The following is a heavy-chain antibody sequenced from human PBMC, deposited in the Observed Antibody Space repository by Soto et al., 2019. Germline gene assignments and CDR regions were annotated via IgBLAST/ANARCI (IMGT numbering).Heavy chain of an antibody. D-gene: IGHD7-27*01. CDR3: ARAFFWGPYWYFDL. J-gene: IGHJ2*01. CDR2: IGTAGDT. CDR1: GFTFSSYD. Sequence: EVQLVESGGGLVQPGGSLRLSCAASGFTFSSYDMHWVRQATGKGLEWVSAIGTAGDTYYPGSVKGRFTISGENAKNSLYLQMNSLRAGDTAVYYCARAFFWGPYWYFDLWGRGTLVTVSS. V-gene: IGHV3-13*01.